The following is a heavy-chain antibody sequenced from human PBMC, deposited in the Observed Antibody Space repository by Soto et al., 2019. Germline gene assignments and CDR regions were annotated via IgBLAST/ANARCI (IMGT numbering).Heavy chain of an antibody. V-gene: IGHV3-30*18. CDR2: ISYDGNVA. D-gene: IGHD1-1*01. Sequence: QVQLVESGGGVVQPGRSLRLSCAASGFTFSNYGMHWVRQAPGKGLEWVIVISYDGNVAYYADSVKGRFTISRDKSKNTLSPQMNRLRTEVTAMYYCAKEGPITNWYFDYWGQGTLVTVS. CDR1: GFTFSNYG. J-gene: IGHJ4*02. CDR3: AKEGPITNWYFDY.